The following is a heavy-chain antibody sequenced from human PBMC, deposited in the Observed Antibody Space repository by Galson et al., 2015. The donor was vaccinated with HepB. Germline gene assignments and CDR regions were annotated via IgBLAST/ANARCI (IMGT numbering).Heavy chain of an antibody. D-gene: IGHD2-15*01. CDR2: ISYDVSNK. V-gene: IGHV3-30*04. Sequence: SLRLSCAASGFTFSSYAMHWVRQAPGKGLEWVAVISYDVSNKYYADSVKGRFTISRDNSKNTLYLQMNSLRAEDTAVYYCARRYTYCSGGSCFPYYYGMDVWGQGTTVTVSS. CDR1: GFTFSSYA. J-gene: IGHJ6*02. CDR3: ARRYTYCSGGSCFPYYYGMDV.